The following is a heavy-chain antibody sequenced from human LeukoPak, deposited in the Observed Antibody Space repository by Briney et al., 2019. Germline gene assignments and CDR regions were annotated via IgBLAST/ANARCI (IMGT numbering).Heavy chain of an antibody. CDR1: GYXXTXXX. V-gene: IGHV1-2*02. J-gene: IGHJ6*02. D-gene: IGHD3-9*01. CDR3: ARGSGYFDWLSPYYYYGMDV. Sequence: ASAKVSCKASGYXXTXXXXXXVXXXPXQXXXXMXXXXXXXXGTNXAQKFQGRVTMTRDTSISTAYMELSRLRSDDTAVYYCARGSGYFDWLSPYYYYGMDVWGQGTTVTVSS. CDR2: XXXXXXGT.